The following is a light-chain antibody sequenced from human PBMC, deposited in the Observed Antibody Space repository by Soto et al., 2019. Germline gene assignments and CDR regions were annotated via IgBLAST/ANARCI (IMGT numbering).Light chain of an antibody. CDR1: QSVSSD. V-gene: IGKV3D-15*02. J-gene: IGKJ1*01. CDR2: GAS. CDR3: QQYVTSPWA. Sequence: EIVMTQSPATLSVSPGERATLSCRASQSVSSDLAWYHQKPGQAPRLLIYGASTRATGIPARFSGSGSGTDFTLTISRLEPEDFAVYYCQQYVTSPWAFGQGTKVAIE.